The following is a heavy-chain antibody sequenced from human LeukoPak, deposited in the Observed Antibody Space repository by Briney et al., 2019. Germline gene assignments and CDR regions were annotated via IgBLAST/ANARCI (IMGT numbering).Heavy chain of an antibody. CDR2: IYYSGST. CDR1: GGSISSGDYY. CDR3: ASGKDTAMVSFDY. Sequence: SETLSLTCTVSGGSISSGDYYWRWIRQPPGKGLEWIGYIYYSGSTYYNPSLKSRVTISVDTSKNQFSLKLSSVTAADTAVYYCASGKDTAMVSFDYWGQGTLVTVSS. D-gene: IGHD5-18*01. J-gene: IGHJ4*02. V-gene: IGHV4-30-4*01.